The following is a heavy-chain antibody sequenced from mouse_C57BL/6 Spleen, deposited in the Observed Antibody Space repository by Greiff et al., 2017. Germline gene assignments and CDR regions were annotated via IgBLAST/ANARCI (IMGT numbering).Heavy chain of an antibody. J-gene: IGHJ2*01. D-gene: IGHD2-4*01. CDR3: ARGYDYDY. V-gene: IGHV1-50*01. Sequence: QVHVKQPGAELVKPGASVKLSCKASGYTFTSYWMQWVKQRPGQGLEWIGEIDPSDSYTNYNQKFKGKATLTVDTSSSTAYMQLSSLTSEDSAVYYCARGYDYDYWGQGTTLTVSS. CDR1: GYTFTSYW. CDR2: IDPSDSYT.